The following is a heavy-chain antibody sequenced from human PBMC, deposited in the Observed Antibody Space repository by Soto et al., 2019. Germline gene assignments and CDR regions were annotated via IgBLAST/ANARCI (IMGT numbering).Heavy chain of an antibody. CDR3: ARAISIFGVVAGMDV. Sequence: ASVKVSCKASGYTFTSYDINWVRQATGQGLEWMGWMNPNSGNTGYAQKFQGRVTMTRNTSISTAYMELSSLRSEDAAVYYCARAISIFGVVAGMDVWGKGTTVTVSS. CDR1: GYTFTSYD. V-gene: IGHV1-8*01. D-gene: IGHD3-3*01. CDR2: MNPNSGNT. J-gene: IGHJ6*04.